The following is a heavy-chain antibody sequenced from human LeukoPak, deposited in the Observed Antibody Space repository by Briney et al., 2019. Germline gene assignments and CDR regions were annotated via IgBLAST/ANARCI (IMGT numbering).Heavy chain of an antibody. CDR1: GFTFSSYA. V-gene: IGHV3-23*01. D-gene: IGHD2-15*01. Sequence: GGSLRLSCAASGFTFSSYAMSWVRQAPGKGLEWVSAISGSGGSTYYAGSVKGRFTISRDNSKNTLYLQMNSLRAEDTAVYYCAVVVAATSFDYWGQGTLVTVSS. CDR3: AVVVAATSFDY. J-gene: IGHJ4*02. CDR2: ISGSGGST.